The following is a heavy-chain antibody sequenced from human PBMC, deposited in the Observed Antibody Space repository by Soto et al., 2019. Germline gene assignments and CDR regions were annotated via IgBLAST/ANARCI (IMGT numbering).Heavy chain of an antibody. Sequence: GASVKVSCKASGYTFTSYGISWVRQAPGQGLEWMGWISAYNGNTNYAQKLQGRVTMTTDTSTSTAYMELRSLRSDDTAVYYCARDDYDFWSGYYKGRDYYGMDVWGQGTTVTVSS. J-gene: IGHJ6*02. CDR1: GYTFTSYG. V-gene: IGHV1-18*01. D-gene: IGHD3-3*01. CDR2: ISAYNGNT. CDR3: ARDDYDFWSGYYKGRDYYGMDV.